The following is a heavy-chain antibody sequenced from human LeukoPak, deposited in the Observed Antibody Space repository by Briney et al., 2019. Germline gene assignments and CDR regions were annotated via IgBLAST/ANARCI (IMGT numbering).Heavy chain of an antibody. CDR2: IKQDGSEK. Sequence: GGSLRLSCAASGFTFSNAWMSWVRQAPGKGLEWVANIKQDGSEKYYVDSVKGRFTISRDNAKNSLYLQMNSLRAEDTAVYYCARDHSSGWYFDYWGQGTLVTVSS. J-gene: IGHJ4*02. CDR3: ARDHSSGWYFDY. CDR1: GFTFSNAW. V-gene: IGHV3-7*01. D-gene: IGHD6-19*01.